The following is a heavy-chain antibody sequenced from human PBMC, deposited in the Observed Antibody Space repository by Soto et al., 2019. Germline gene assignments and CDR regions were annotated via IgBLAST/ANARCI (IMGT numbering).Heavy chain of an antibody. CDR1: GGSISSSSYY. D-gene: IGHD3-10*01. CDR3: ARHSVTMIRGVVDY. Sequence: PSETLSLTCTVSGGSISSSSYYWGWIRQPPGKGLEWIGSIYYSGSTYYNPSLKSRVTISVDTSKNQFSLKLSSVTAADTAVYYCARHSVTMIRGVVDYWGQGTLVTVSS. CDR2: IYYSGST. V-gene: IGHV4-39*01. J-gene: IGHJ4*02.